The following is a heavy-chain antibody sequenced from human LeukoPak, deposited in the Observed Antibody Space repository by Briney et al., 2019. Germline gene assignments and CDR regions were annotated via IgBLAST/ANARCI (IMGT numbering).Heavy chain of an antibody. CDR1: GFTFGVYA. V-gene: IGHV3-49*04. CDR3: TRDLYDTGRYYNMDV. D-gene: IGHD1-1*01. J-gene: IGHJ6*04. CDR2: IRSKPYGGTT. Sequence: GGSLRLSCTASGFTFGVYAMSWVRQAPGKGLEWVGFIRSKPYGGTTEYAASVKGRFIISRDDSGSIAYLQMNSLKTEDTAVHYCTRDLYDTGRYYNMDVWGKGTTVTVSS.